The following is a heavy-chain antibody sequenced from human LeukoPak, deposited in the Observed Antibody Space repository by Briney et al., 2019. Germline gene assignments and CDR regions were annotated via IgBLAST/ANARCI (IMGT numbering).Heavy chain of an antibody. J-gene: IGHJ4*02. CDR3: VRERQHYVYFYN. Sequence: GASLRLSCAASGVTFSHFGMHWVRQAPGKGLEWVALISNDGGTKYYADSVKGRFTISRDNSENTLYLYMNSLRAEDTALYYSVRERQHYVYFYNWGQGTLVTVSS. V-gene: IGHV3-30*03. D-gene: IGHD3-16*01. CDR2: ISNDGGTK. CDR1: GVTFSHFG.